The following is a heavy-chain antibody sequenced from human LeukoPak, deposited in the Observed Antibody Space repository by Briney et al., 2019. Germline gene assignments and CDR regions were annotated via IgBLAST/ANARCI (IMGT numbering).Heavy chain of an antibody. CDR3: ARGRLVVVPAANSFDI. D-gene: IGHD2-2*01. J-gene: IGHJ3*02. CDR1: GGSISSYY. V-gene: IGHV4-59*12. Sequence: SETLSLTCTVSGGSISSYYWSWIRQPPGKGLEWIGYIYYTGNTNYNPSLRSRVTISIDTSQNQFSLKLSSVTAADTAVYYCARGRLVVVPAANSFDIWGQGTMVTVSS. CDR2: IYYTGNT.